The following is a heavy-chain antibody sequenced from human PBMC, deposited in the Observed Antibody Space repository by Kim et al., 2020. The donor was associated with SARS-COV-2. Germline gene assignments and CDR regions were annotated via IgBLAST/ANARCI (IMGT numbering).Heavy chain of an antibody. J-gene: IGHJ4*02. D-gene: IGHD6-13*01. CDR3: ARDSAAAGTASDY. V-gene: IGHV3-21*01. Sequence: SYADSVKGRFTISRDNAENSLYLQMNSLRAEDTAVYYCARDSAAAGTASDYWGQGTLVTVSS.